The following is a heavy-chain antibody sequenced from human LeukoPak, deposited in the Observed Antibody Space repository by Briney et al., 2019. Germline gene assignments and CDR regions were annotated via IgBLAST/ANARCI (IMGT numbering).Heavy chain of an antibody. Sequence: ASVKVSCKASGYTFAAYYIHWVRQAPGQGLEWMGWINPNSGGTKYAENFQGRVTMTSDTSISTVYMELSRLRSDDTAVYYCARVAWLRFSAFDIWGQGTMVTVSS. CDR2: INPNSGGT. CDR3: ARVAWLRFSAFDI. CDR1: GYTFAAYY. J-gene: IGHJ3*02. V-gene: IGHV1-2*02. D-gene: IGHD5-12*01.